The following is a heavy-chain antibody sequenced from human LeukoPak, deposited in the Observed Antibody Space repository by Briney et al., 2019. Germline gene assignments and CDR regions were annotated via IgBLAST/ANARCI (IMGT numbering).Heavy chain of an antibody. D-gene: IGHD4-17*01. V-gene: IGHV4-39*01. J-gene: IGHJ4*02. Sequence: SETLSLTCTVSGGSISRSSYYWGWLRQPPGKGLEWVGSIYYSGSTYYNPSLQSRVTMSVDTSKNQFSLKLSSVTAADTAVYYCANYGPHYLDSWNQGILVTVSS. CDR3: ANYGPHYLDS. CDR1: GGSISRSSYY. CDR2: IYYSGST.